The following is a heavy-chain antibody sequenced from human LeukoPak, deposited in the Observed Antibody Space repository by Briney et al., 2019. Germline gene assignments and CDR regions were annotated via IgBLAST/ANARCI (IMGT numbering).Heavy chain of an antibody. V-gene: IGHV5-51*01. Sequence: GESLKISCKGSGYSFTSYWIGWVRQMPGKGLEWMGIIYPGDSDTRYSPSFQGQVTISADQSISTAYLQWSSLQASDTAMYYFARRSKCVEGSGSDFDYWGQGTLVTVSS. D-gene: IGHD6-19*01. CDR3: ARRSKCVEGSGSDFDY. CDR1: GYSFTSYW. J-gene: IGHJ4*02. CDR2: IYPGDSDT.